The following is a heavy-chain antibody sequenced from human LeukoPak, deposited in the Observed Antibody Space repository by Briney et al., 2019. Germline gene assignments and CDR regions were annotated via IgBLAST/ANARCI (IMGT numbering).Heavy chain of an antibody. V-gene: IGHV4-59*11. J-gene: IGHJ6*02. D-gene: IGHD3-16*01. CDR1: GGSISGHY. CDR2: IHYSGRP. CDR3: ARFGVDYDMDV. Sequence: PSETLSLTCTVSGGSISGHYWTWIRQPPGKGLEWIGQIHYSGRPDYNPSLKGRVTISVDTSKNQLSLKVTSVTGADTAVYYCARFGVDYDMDVWGQGTTVTVSS.